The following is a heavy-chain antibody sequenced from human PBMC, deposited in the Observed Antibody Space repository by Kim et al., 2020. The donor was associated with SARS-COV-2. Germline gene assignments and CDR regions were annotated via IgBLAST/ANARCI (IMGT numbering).Heavy chain of an antibody. CDR2: ISSSSSYI. CDR3: ARDPGSGSYYPS. D-gene: IGHD3-10*01. CDR1: GFTFSSYS. Sequence: GGSLRLSCAASGFTFSSYSMNWVRQAPGKGLEWVSSISSSSSYIYYADSVKGRFTISRDNAKNSLYLQMNSLRAEDTAVYYCARDPGSGSYYPSGGQGTLVTVSS. J-gene: IGHJ4*02. V-gene: IGHV3-21*01.